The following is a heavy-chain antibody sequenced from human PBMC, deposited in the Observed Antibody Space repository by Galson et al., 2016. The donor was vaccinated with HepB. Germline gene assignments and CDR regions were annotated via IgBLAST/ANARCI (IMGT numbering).Heavy chain of an antibody. V-gene: IGHV4-34*01. Sequence: SETLSLTCAVYGGSFSGYYWSWIRQPPGKGLEWIGEINHSGRTNYNPPLKSRVTISMDTSKNQFSLKLSSMTAADTAEYYCARVGIFTGEYYDTSGALGYWGQGTLVTVSS. CDR3: ARVGIFTGEYYDTSGALGY. J-gene: IGHJ4*02. CDR2: INHSGRT. D-gene: IGHD3-22*01. CDR1: GGSFSGYY.